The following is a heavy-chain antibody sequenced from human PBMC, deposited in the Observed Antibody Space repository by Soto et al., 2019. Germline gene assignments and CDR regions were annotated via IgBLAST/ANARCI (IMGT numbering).Heavy chain of an antibody. D-gene: IGHD6-19*01. J-gene: IGHJ4*02. V-gene: IGHV3-30*18. Sequence: GGSLRLSCAASGFTFSSYGMHWVRQAPGKGLEWVAVISYDGSNKYYADSVKGRFTISRDNSKNTLYLQMNSLRAEDTAVYYCAKDVTHSGWVFDYWGQGTLVTVS. CDR2: ISYDGSNK. CDR3: AKDVTHSGWVFDY. CDR1: GFTFSSYG.